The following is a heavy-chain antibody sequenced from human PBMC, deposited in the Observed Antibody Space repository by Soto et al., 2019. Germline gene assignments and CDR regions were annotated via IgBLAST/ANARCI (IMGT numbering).Heavy chain of an antibody. D-gene: IGHD2-15*01. CDR2: ISWNSGSI. V-gene: IGHV3-9*01. J-gene: IGHJ3*02. Sequence: GGSLRLSCAASGFTFDDYAMHWVRQAPGKGLEWVSGISWNSGSIGYADSVKGRFTISRDNAKNSLYLQMNSLRAEDTALYYCAKDIRDCSGGSCYSGAFDIWGQGTMVTVSS. CDR1: GFTFDDYA. CDR3: AKDIRDCSGGSCYSGAFDI.